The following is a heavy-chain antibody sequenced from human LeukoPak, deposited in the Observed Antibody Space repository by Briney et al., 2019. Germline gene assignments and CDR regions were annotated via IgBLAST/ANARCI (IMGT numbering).Heavy chain of an antibody. CDR1: GGSISSGGYY. V-gene: IGHV4-61*08. Sequence: SETLSLTCTVSGGSISSGGYYWSWIRQHPGKGLEWIGYIYYSGSTNYNPSLKSRVTISVDTSKNQFSLKLSSVTAADTAVYYCARDVRGYSYGPDTYYYYYYGMDVWGQGTTVTVSS. CDR3: ARDVRGYSYGPDTYYYYYYGMDV. D-gene: IGHD5-18*01. J-gene: IGHJ6*02. CDR2: IYYSGST.